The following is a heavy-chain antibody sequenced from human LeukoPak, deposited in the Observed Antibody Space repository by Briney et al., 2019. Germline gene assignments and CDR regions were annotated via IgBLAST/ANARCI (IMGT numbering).Heavy chain of an antibody. V-gene: IGHV4-4*09. J-gene: IGHJ5*02. CDR3: AKTGRPNNSGWYRWFDP. Sequence: SDTLSLTCTVSGDSISTYYWSWIRQPPGKGLEWIGCICNSGGTNYNPSLKSRVTISVDTSKNQFSLNLSSVTAADTAAYYCAKTGRPNNSGWYRWFDPWGQGTLVTVSS. CDR1: GDSISTYY. CDR2: ICNSGGT. D-gene: IGHD6-19*01.